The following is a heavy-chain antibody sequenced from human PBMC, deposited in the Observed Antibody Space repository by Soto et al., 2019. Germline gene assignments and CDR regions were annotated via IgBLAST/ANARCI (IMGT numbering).Heavy chain of an antibody. Sequence: PXGALRLSCAASGVTLSNYEMNWVRQAPGKEPEWISYIGSSGDTMYYADSVRGRFTVSRDNAKNSLFLQMTSLRAEDTAVYYCAREHGYQVHSLYNWFDHWGQGTLVTVSS. D-gene: IGHD1-1*01. CDR3: AREHGYQVHSLYNWFDH. CDR1: GVTLSNYE. J-gene: IGHJ5*02. V-gene: IGHV3-48*03. CDR2: IGSSGDTM.